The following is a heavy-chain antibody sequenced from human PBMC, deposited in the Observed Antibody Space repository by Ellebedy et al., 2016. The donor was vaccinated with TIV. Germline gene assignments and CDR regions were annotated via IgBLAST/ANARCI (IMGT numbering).Heavy chain of an antibody. CDR2: SYYSGST. D-gene: IGHD5-24*01. Sequence: MPSETLSLTCSVSGGSISSGDYYWSWVRQPPGKGLEWIGYSYYSGSTYYNPSLKSRVTILLDRSENQFSLKLSSVTAADTAVYYCARGGDGYIHYWGQGTLVTVSS. CDR3: ARGGDGYIHY. CDR1: GGSISSGDYY. J-gene: IGHJ4*02. V-gene: IGHV4-30-4*01.